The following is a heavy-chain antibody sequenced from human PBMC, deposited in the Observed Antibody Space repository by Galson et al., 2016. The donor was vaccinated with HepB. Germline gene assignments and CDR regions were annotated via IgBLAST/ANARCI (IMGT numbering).Heavy chain of an antibody. CDR1: GYSFTNYW. V-gene: IGHV5-10-1*01. CDR2: IDPSDSYT. Sequence: SGAEVKKPGESLRISCKGSGYSFTNYWISWVRQMPGKGLEWMGRIDPSDSYTNYSPSFQGHVTFSADKSTSTVYRHWSSLKASDTAMYYCARVGSDILTGSDNWFDPWGQGTLVTVSS. CDR3: ARVGSDILTGSDNWFDP. D-gene: IGHD3-9*01. J-gene: IGHJ5*02.